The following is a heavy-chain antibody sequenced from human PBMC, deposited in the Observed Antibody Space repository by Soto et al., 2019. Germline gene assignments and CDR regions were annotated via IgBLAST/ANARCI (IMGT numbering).Heavy chain of an antibody. CDR1: GFTFSSYA. CDR2: ISGSGGST. CDR3: AKEADRIVGPTTFIDY. Sequence: GGSLRLSCAASGFTFSSYAMSWVRQAPGKGLEWVSAISGSGGSTYYADSVKGRFTISRDNSKNTLYLQMNSLRAEDTAVYYCAKEADRIVGPTTFIDYWGQGTLVTVSS. J-gene: IGHJ4*02. D-gene: IGHD1-26*01. V-gene: IGHV3-23*01.